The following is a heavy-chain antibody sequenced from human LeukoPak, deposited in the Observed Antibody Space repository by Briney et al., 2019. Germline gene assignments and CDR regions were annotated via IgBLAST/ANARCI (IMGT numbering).Heavy chain of an antibody. D-gene: IGHD3-16*01. CDR2: ISGSGAST. V-gene: IGHV3-23*01. J-gene: IGHJ3*02. CDR3: AKSQFGGVFDGFDI. Sequence: PGGSLRLSCAASGFTISSYWMHWVRQAPGKGLEWVSAISGSGASTYYADSVKGRFTISRDNSKNTLYVQMNSLRAEDTAVYYCAKSQFGGVFDGFDIWGQGTMVTVSS. CDR1: GFTISSYW.